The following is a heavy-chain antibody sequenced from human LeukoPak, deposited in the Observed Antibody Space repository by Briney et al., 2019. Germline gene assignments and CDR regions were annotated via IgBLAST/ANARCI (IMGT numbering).Heavy chain of an antibody. V-gene: IGHV1-69*13. D-gene: IGHD2-2*01. J-gene: IGHJ5*02. Sequence: SVKVSCKASGYTFTSFDFNWARQAPGQGLEWMGGIIPIFGTANYAQKFQGRVTITADESTSTAYMELSSLRSEDTAVYYCARRDCSSTSCYDLEFDPWGQGTLVTVSS. CDR3: ARRDCSSTSCYDLEFDP. CDR2: IIPIFGTA. CDR1: GYTFTSFD.